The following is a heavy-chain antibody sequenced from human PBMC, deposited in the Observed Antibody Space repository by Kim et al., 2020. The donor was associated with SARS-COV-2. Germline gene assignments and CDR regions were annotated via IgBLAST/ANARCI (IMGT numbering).Heavy chain of an antibody. D-gene: IGHD5-12*01. CDR3: ARKDYSAYDY. CDR2: ISSDGSNK. CDR1: GFTFSSYA. V-gene: IGHV3-30-3*01. Sequence: GGSLRLSCTASGFTFSSYAMHWVRQAPGKGLEWVAVISSDGSNKYYADSVKGRFTISRDNSKNTLYLQMNSLRAEDTAVYYCARKDYSAYDYWGQGTLVTVSS. J-gene: IGHJ4*02.